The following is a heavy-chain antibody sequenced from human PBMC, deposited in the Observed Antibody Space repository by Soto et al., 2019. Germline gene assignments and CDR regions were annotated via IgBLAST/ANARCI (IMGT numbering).Heavy chain of an antibody. D-gene: IGHD3-22*01. CDR2: NGTAGDT. CDR1: GFTFSSYD. J-gene: IGHJ6*02. Sequence: EVQLVESGGGLVQPGGSLRLSCAASGFTFSSYDMQWVRQATGKGLEWVSANGTAGDTYYPGSVKGRFTISRENAKNSLYLQMNSLRAGDTAVYYCARSPPGGYHYYYGMDVWGQGTTVTVSS. CDR3: ARSPPGGYHYYYGMDV. V-gene: IGHV3-13*04.